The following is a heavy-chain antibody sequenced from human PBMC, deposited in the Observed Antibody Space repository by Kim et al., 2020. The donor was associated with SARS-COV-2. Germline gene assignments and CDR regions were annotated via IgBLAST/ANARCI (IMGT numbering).Heavy chain of an antibody. J-gene: IGHJ5*02. D-gene: IGHD2-2*01. CDR3: ARGRIVVVPAARNWFDP. Sequence: KSRVTRSVDPSKNQFSLKLSSVTAADTAVYYCARGRIVVVPAARNWFDPWGQGTLVTVSS. V-gene: IGHV4-34*01.